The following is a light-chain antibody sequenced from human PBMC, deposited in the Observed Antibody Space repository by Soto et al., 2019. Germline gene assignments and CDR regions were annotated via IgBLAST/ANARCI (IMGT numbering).Light chain of an antibody. CDR1: QSLRHHNGYYY. V-gene: IGKV2-28*01. CDR2: LGS. CDR3: IQTLQAPYS. J-gene: IGKJ2*01. Sequence: DIVMTQSPLSLPVTPGVPASISCRSSQSLRHHNGYYYLDWYLQKPGQSPQVLIYLGSNRASGVPDRVSGSGSGTVFTLKISRVEAEDVGVYYCIQTLQAPYSFGQGTKLEIK.